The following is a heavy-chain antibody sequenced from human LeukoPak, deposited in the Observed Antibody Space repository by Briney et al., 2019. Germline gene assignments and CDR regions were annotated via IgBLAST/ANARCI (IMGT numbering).Heavy chain of an antibody. Sequence: PGRSLRLSCVASGFPFSSYGMHWVRQAPGKGLEWVAVIWSVGGAEYYADSVKGRFTISRDNAKNSLYLQMNSLRAEDTAVYYCARDPDPWGQGTLVTVSS. J-gene: IGHJ5*02. CDR1: GFPFSSYG. CDR2: IWSVGGAE. CDR3: ARDPDP. V-gene: IGHV3-33*01.